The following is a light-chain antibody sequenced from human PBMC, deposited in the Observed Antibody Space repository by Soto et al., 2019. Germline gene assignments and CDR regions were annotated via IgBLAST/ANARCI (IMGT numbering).Light chain of an antibody. CDR1: QGIRND. V-gene: IGKV1-17*01. J-gene: IGKJ1*01. Sequence: DIQMTQSPSSLSASVGDRVTITCRASQGIRNDLGWDQQKPGKAPKRLIYAASSLQGGVPSRLRGCGSGTEFAHTLSSRRPQDFVIHCCIRQNSNPRRFGEGTKGAMK. CDR3: IRQNSNPRR. CDR2: AAS.